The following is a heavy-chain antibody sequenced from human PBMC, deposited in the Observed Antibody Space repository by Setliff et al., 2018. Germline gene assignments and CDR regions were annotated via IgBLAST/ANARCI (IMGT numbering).Heavy chain of an antibody. CDR1: GGPFSGAS. V-gene: IGHV4-59*01. D-gene: IGHD3-10*01. Sequence: LSLTCTVSGGPFSGASIWSWIRQPPGKGLEFIGYVYYSGTANYSPSLRSRLTISVDTSKNQFSLKLRSVTAADTAVYYCATDGPVLNGDYISWGQGTLVTVSS. CDR3: ATDGPVLNGDYIS. J-gene: IGHJ5*02. CDR2: VYYSGTA.